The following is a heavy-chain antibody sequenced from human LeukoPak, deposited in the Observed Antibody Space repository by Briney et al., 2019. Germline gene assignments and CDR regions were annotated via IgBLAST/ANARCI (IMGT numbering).Heavy chain of an antibody. CDR2: IYYSGST. Sequence: SETLSLTCTVSGGSIRSYYWSWIRQPPGKGLEWIAYIYYSGSTNYNPSLKSRVTISVDTSKNQFSLKLNSVSAADTAVYYCARDGAVDILTGYGAFDIWGQGTMVTVSS. J-gene: IGHJ3*02. V-gene: IGHV4-59*01. CDR3: ARDGAVDILTGYGAFDI. CDR1: GGSIRSYY. D-gene: IGHD3-9*01.